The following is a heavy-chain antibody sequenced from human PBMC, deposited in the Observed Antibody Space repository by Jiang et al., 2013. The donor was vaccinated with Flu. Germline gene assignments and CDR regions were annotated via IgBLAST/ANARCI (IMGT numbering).Heavy chain of an antibody. Sequence: VQLLESGGGLVQPGGSLKLSCAASGFPFSGSAMHWVRQASGKGLEWVGRIRSKDHGYAPTYTASVKGRFTISRDDSKNTAYLQMNSLKTEDTAVYYCTTLRQYYYASSNYRYYFDYWGQGTLVTVSS. CDR1: GFPFSGSA. CDR3: TTLRQYYYASSNYRYYFDY. CDR2: IRSKDHGYAP. V-gene: IGHV3-73*01. J-gene: IGHJ4*02. D-gene: IGHD3-22*01.